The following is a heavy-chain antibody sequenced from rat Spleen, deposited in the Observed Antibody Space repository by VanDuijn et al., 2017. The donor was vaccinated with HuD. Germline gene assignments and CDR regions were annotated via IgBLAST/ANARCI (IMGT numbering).Heavy chain of an antibody. Sequence: QVQLKESGPGLVQPSQTLSLTCTVSGFSLSNYGLIWVRQPPGKGLEWMGVIWGNGNANYNSPLKSRLSISGDTSKSQVYLKMNSLQTEDTATYYCARADIGAIYTDGIWGQGVMVTVSS. D-gene: IGHD1-2*01. CDR3: ARADIGAIYTDGI. V-gene: IGHV2-13*01. J-gene: IGHJ2*01. CDR1: GFSLSNYG. CDR2: IWGNGNA.